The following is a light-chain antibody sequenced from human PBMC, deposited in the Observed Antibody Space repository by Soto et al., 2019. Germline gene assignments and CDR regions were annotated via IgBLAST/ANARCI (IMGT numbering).Light chain of an antibody. CDR3: QQYNRYTRT. V-gene: IGKV3-20*01. CDR1: QRIXSNF. J-gene: IGKJ1*01. CDR2: AAS. Sequence: ETSLTKCPGPLSLSPAERATLSCRASQRIXSNFLAWDQQKRGQAPRLLXDAASNRANGSPDSFSGSGSGTDFTLTISRLEPYDLDSYYWQQYNRYTRTFGQGTKVDIK.